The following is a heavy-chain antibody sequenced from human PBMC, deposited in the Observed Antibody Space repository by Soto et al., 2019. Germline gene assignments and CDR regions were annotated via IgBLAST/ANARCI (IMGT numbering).Heavy chain of an antibody. Sequence: GRSLRLSCAASGFTFSGSAMGWVRQSPGKGLEWVSAISGSGGITYYADSVKGRFTIPRANSKKTLYLQMNSLRAEDTAVYYCAKEIAGTSVVKKNWFDPWGQGTLVTASS. D-gene: IGHD2-15*01. CDR2: ISGSGGIT. V-gene: IGHV3-23*01. CDR3: AKEIAGTSVVKKNWFDP. J-gene: IGHJ5*02. CDR1: GFTFSGSA.